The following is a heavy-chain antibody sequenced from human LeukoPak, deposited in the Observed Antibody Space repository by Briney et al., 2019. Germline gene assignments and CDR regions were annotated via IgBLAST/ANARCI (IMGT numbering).Heavy chain of an antibody. CDR2: ISAYNGNT. CDR1: GYTFTSYG. V-gene: IGHV1-18*01. Sequence: ASVKVSCKASGYTFTSYGISWVRQAPGQGLEWMGWISAYNGNTNYAQKLQGRVTMTTDTSTSTAYMELRSLRSDDTAVYYCARDRGDGYNLVDFDYWGQGTLVTVSS. J-gene: IGHJ4*02. D-gene: IGHD5-24*01. CDR3: ARDRGDGYNLVDFDY.